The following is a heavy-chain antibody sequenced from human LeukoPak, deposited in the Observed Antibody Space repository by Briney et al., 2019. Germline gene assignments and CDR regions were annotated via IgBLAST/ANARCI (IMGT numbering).Heavy chain of an antibody. V-gene: IGHV3-21*01. Sequence: GGSLRLSCAASGFTFSSYSMNWVRQAPGKGLEWVSSISSSSSYIYYADSVKGRFTVSRDNAKNSLYLQMNSLRAEDTAVYYCARTLGNKGSGWYWDFDYWGQGTLVTVSS. J-gene: IGHJ4*02. CDR1: GFTFSSYS. CDR3: ARTLGNKGSGWYWDFDY. CDR2: ISSSSSYI. D-gene: IGHD6-19*01.